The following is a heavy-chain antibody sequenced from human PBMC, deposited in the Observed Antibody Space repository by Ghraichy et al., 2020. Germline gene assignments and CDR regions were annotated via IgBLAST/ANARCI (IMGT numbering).Heavy chain of an antibody. J-gene: IGHJ5*02. V-gene: IGHV4-30-2*01. CDR2: IYHSGST. D-gene: IGHD4-11*01. Sequence: SQTLSLTCAVSGGSISSGGYSWSWIRQPPGKGLEWIGYIYHSGSTYYNASLKSRVTISVDRSKNQFSLKLSSVTAADTAVYYCARTIYSNYVWWFDPWGQGTLVTVSS. CDR1: GGSISSGGYS. CDR3: ARTIYSNYVWWFDP.